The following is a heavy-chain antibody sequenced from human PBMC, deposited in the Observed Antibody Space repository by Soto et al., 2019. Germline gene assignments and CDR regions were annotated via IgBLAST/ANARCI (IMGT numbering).Heavy chain of an antibody. D-gene: IGHD3-22*01. CDR3: ARAGEPYYYDSSGYYYY. Sequence: QVQLVQSGAEVKKPGASVKVSCKASGYTFTSYYMHWVRQAPGQVLEWMGIINPSGGSTSYAQKFQGRVTMTRDTSTSTVYMELSSLRSEDTAVYYCARAGEPYYYDSSGYYYYWGQGTLVTVSS. CDR2: INPSGGST. V-gene: IGHV1-46*01. CDR1: GYTFTSYY. J-gene: IGHJ4*02.